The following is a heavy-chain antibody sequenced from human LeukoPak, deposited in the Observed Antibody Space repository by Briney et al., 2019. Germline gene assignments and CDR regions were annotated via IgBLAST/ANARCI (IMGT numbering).Heavy chain of an antibody. D-gene: IGHD6-13*01. Sequence: GASVKVSCKASGYTFTSYAMNWVRQAPGQGLEWMGWINTNTGNPTYAQGFTGRFVFSLDTSVSTAYLQISSLKAEDTAVYYCARSFRGYSSSWFYDWFDPWGQGTLVTVSS. CDR2: INTNTGNP. CDR3: ARSFRGYSSSWFYDWFDP. CDR1: GYTFTSYA. V-gene: IGHV7-4-1*02. J-gene: IGHJ5*02.